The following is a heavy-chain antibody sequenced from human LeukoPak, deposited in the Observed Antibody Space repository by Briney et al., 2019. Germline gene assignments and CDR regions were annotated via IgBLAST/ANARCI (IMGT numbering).Heavy chain of an antibody. CDR1: GFTFSNYW. CDR3: ASWELRARWAFDI. CDR2: ISSSSSYI. V-gene: IGHV3-21*01. Sequence: GGSLRLSCAASGFTFSNYWMLWVRQAPGKGLEWVSSISSSSSYIYYADSVKGRFTISRDNARNSLYLQMNSLRAEDTAVYYCASWELRARWAFDIWGQGTMVTVSS. D-gene: IGHD1-26*01. J-gene: IGHJ3*02.